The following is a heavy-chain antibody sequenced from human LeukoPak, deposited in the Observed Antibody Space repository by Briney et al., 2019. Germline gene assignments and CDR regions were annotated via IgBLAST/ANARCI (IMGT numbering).Heavy chain of an antibody. CDR3: TRTSGSYSGGAFDI. V-gene: IGHV3-72*01. CDR2: IRNKANRYTT. D-gene: IGHD1-26*01. J-gene: IGHJ3*02. CDR1: GFTFSDHY. Sequence: PGGSLRLSCAGSGFTFSDHYMDWVRQAPGKGLEWVGRIRNKANRYTTEYAASVKGRFTFSRDDSKNSLYLQMNSLKTGDTAMYYCTRTSGSYSGGAFDIWGQGTMVTVSS.